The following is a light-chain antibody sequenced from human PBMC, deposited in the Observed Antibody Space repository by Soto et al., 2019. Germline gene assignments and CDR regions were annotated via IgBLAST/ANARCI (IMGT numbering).Light chain of an antibody. CDR1: QSVSSSY. CDR2: GAS. V-gene: IGKV3-20*01. Sequence: EIVLTQSPGTLSLSPGERATLSCRASQSVSSSYLAWYQQKPGQAPRLLIYGASSRATGIPDRLSGSGSGTDFTLTISRLEPEDFAVYYCQHYGSSPFTFGPGTKVDIK. CDR3: QHYGSSPFT. J-gene: IGKJ3*01.